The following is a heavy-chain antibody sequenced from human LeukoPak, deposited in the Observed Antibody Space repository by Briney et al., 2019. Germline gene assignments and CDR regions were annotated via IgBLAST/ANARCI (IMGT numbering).Heavy chain of an antibody. J-gene: IGHJ3*02. Sequence: SETLSLTCTASGGSVGSGGYYWSWIRQHSGKGLEYLGYIYYTGGPYHNPSLKSRVTISVDTSKNQFSLKLNSVSAADTAVYYCARSGYCSGGSCYSNNAFDIWGQGTVVTVSS. CDR3: ARSGYCSGGSCYSNNAFDI. CDR2: IYYTGGP. D-gene: IGHD2-15*01. V-gene: IGHV4-31*03. CDR1: GGSVGSGGYY.